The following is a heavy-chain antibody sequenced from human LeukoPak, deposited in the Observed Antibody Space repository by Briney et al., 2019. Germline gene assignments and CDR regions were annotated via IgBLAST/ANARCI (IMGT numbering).Heavy chain of an antibody. D-gene: IGHD6-13*01. J-gene: IGHJ4*02. V-gene: IGHV4-4*02. Sequence: SGTLSLTCAVSGGSISSSNWWSWVRQPPGKGLEWIGEIYHSGSTNYNPSLKSRVTTSVDKSKNQFSLKLSSVTAADTAVYYCARGIPGYSSSWEGLDYWGQGTLVTVSS. CDR3: ARGIPGYSSSWEGLDY. CDR2: IYHSGST. CDR1: GGSISSSNW.